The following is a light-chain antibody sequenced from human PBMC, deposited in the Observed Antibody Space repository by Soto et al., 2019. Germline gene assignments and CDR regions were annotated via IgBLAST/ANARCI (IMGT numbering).Light chain of an antibody. J-gene: IGLJ3*02. V-gene: IGLV2-14*01. Sequence: QSALTQPASVSGSPGQSIIISCTGTSSDVGGYNYVSWYQQHPGKAPKLMIYEVSNRPSGVSNRFSGSKSGNTASLIISGLQAEDEADYYCSSYTKSSTRVFGGGTKLTVL. CDR2: EVS. CDR3: SSYTKSSTRV. CDR1: SSDVGGYNY.